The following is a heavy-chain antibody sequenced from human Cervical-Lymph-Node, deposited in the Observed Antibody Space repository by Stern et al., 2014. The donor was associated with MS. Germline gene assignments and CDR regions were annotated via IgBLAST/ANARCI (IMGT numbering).Heavy chain of an antibody. CDR2: ISGTSAGT. D-gene: IGHD3-16*01. CDR3: AKLGISIDVITPHHFDN. J-gene: IGHJ4*02. CDR1: GFTFSSFA. V-gene: IGHV3-23*01. Sequence: EVQLLESGGNLVQPGGSLRLSCAASGFTFSSFAMTWVRQAPGKGLEWVAAISGTSAGTHYADSVKGRFTISRDNFRTTLFLQMNSLRAEDTAVYYCAKLGISIDVITPHHFDNWGQGTLVTVSS.